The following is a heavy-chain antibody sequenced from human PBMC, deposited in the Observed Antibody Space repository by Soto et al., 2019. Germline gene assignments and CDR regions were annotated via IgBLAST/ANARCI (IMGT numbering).Heavy chain of an antibody. D-gene: IGHD6-25*01. CDR3: ARVPTIPAAENIYSYGMDV. CDR1: GGTFSNFP. Sequence: QVQLVQSGAEVKKPGSSVKVSCKASGGTFSNFPITWVRLAPGQGLEWMGGIIPSFGPAHYAQVFQGRVTITADESTDTAYMELSGLRYEDAAVYYCARVPTIPAAENIYSYGMDVWGQGTTVTVSS. V-gene: IGHV1-69*01. CDR2: IIPSFGPA. J-gene: IGHJ6*02.